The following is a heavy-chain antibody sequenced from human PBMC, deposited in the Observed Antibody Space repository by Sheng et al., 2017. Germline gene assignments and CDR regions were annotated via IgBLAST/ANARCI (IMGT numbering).Heavy chain of an antibody. D-gene: IGHD6-19*01. CDR3: AKGEDSSGWYSLGYYYGMDV. Sequence: EVQLVESGGGLVQPGWSLRLSCAASGVTFSSDWMHWVRQVPGKGLVWVARINPDGRRTDYADSVEGRFTISRDNAKSTLFFQLNSLRGEDTAVYYCAKGEDSSGWYSLGYYYGMDVWDQGP. V-gene: IGHV3-74*02. CDR1: GVTFSSDW. CDR2: INPDGRRT. J-gene: IGHJ6*02.